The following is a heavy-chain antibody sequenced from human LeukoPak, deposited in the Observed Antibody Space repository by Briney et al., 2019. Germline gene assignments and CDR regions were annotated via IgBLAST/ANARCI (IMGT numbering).Heavy chain of an antibody. V-gene: IGHV3-53*05. CDR3: ARVMSSSWYVGAYFDY. Sequence: PGGSLRLSCAASGFTVSSNYMSWVRQAPGKGLEWVSVIYSGGSTYYADSVKGRFTISRDNSKNTLYLQMNSLRAEDTAVYYCARVMSSSWYVGAYFDYWGQGTLVTVSS. J-gene: IGHJ4*02. CDR1: GFTVSSNY. CDR2: IYSGGST. D-gene: IGHD6-13*01.